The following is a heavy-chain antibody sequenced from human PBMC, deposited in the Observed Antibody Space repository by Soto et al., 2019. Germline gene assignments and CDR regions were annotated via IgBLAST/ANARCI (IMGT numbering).Heavy chain of an antibody. J-gene: IGHJ4*02. CDR3: AKRFCSGGISSPLDH. CDR2: ISGGGANT. D-gene: IGHD2-15*01. V-gene: IGHV3-23*01. Sequence: GGSLRLSCAASGFTFASYAMGWVRQVPGEGLEWVSLISGGGANTYYADSVKGRFTISRDNSKNTLYLQMNSLGAEDTAVYFCAKRFCSGGISSPLDHWGQGTQVTVSS. CDR1: GFTFASYA.